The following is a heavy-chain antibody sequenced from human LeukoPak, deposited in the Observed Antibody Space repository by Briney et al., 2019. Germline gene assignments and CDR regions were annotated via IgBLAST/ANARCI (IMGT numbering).Heavy chain of an antibody. Sequence: ASVKVSCKASGYTFTSYGISWVRQAPGQGLEWMGWISAYNGNTNYAQKLQGRVTMTTDTSTSTAYMELRSLRSDDTAVYYCARDEPIYGSGSYYTSHYYGMDVWGQGTTVTVSS. J-gene: IGHJ6*02. CDR1: GYTFTSYG. V-gene: IGHV1-18*01. CDR3: ARDEPIYGSGSYYTSHYYGMDV. CDR2: ISAYNGNT. D-gene: IGHD3-10*01.